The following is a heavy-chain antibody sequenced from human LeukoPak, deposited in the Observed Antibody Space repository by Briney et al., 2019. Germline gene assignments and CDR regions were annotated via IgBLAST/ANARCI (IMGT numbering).Heavy chain of an antibody. CDR2: IYNGVNT. V-gene: IGHV4-61*01. CDR1: GASVSSASY. Sequence: SETLSLTCTVSGASVSSASYWSWIRQPPGKGVEWIAHIYNGVNTNYNPSLKSRVTISVDKSKNQFSLKLSSVTAADTAVYYCARERRTLNWFDPWGQGTLVTVSS. CDR3: ARERRTLNWFDP. J-gene: IGHJ5*02.